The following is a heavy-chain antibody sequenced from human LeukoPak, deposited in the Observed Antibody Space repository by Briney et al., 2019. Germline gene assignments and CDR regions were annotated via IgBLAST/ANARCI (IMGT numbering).Heavy chain of an antibody. CDR1: GDSFSSHY. CDR3: ARDLVTVTKGFDI. CDR2: ISHIGRT. V-gene: IGHV4-59*11. D-gene: IGHD4-17*01. J-gene: IGHJ3*02. Sequence: ASETLSLTCAVSGDSFSSHYCTWIRQSPGTGLEWIGYISHIGRTNYNPSLKSRVTISIDTSKTQFSLKLRSVTAADTAVYYCARDLVTVTKGFDIWGQGTMVSVSS.